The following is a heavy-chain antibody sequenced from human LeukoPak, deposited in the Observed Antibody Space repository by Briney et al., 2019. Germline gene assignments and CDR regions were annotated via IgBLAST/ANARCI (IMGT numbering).Heavy chain of an antibody. V-gene: IGHV1-2*02. D-gene: IGHD6-19*01. CDR3: ARSIAVAGTWRYYYMDV. CDR2: INPNSGGT. Sequence: GASVKVSCKASGYTFTGYYMHWVRQAPGQGLEWMGWINPNSGGTNYAQKFQGRVTMTRDTSISTAYMELRSLRSDDTAVYYCARSIAVAGTWRYYYMDVWGKGTTVTVSS. CDR1: GYTFTGYY. J-gene: IGHJ6*03.